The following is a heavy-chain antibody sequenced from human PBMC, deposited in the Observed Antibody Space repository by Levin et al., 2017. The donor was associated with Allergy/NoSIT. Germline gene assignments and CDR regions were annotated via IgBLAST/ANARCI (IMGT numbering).Heavy chain of an antibody. V-gene: IGHV3-30*18. CDR1: GFTFSSYG. Sequence: PGGSLRLSCAASGFTFSSYGMHWVRQAPGKGLEWVAVISYDGSNKYYADSVKGRFTISRDNSKNTLYLQMNSLRAEDTAVYYCANAVVEGYFDWLSPFDYWGQGTLVTVSS. CDR3: ANAVVEGYFDWLSPFDY. J-gene: IGHJ4*02. D-gene: IGHD3-9*01. CDR2: ISYDGSNK.